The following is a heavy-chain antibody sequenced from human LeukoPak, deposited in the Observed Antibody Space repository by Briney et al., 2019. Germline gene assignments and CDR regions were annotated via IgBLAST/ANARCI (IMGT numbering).Heavy chain of an antibody. D-gene: IGHD6-19*01. CDR3: ARGGVIAVAGSDAFDI. J-gene: IGHJ3*02. V-gene: IGHV1-46*01. CDR1: GYTFTGYY. CDR2: INPSGGST. Sequence: ASVMVSCKASGYTFTGYYIHWVRQAPGQGLEWMGIINPSGGSTSYAQKFQGRVTMTRDTSTSTVYMELSSLRSEDTAVYYCARGGVIAVAGSDAFDIWGQGTMVTVSS.